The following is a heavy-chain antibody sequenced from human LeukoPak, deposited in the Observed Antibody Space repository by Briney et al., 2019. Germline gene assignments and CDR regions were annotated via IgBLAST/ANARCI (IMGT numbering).Heavy chain of an antibody. D-gene: IGHD2-15*01. CDR1: GGSFSGYY. V-gene: IGHV4-34*01. CDR3: ARGLNRGYGY. Sequence: SETLSLTCAVYGGSFSGYYWSWIRQPPGKGLEWIGEINHSGSTNYNPSLKSRVTISVDTSKNQFSLKLSSVTAADTAVYYCARGLNRGYGYWGQGTLVTVSS. J-gene: IGHJ4*02. CDR2: INHSGST.